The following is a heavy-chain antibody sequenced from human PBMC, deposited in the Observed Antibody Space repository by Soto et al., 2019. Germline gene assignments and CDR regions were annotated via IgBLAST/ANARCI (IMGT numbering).Heavy chain of an antibody. J-gene: IGHJ4*02. Sequence: QVQLVESGGGVVQPGRSLRLSCAASNFTFSNYGMHWVRQAPGKGLEWVALISNDGSNKYYTDSVKGRFTISRDNSRNTRSLQMHSLRADDTAVYYCAKDGADTGTYYFDYWGQGTRITVSS. CDR3: AKDGADTGTYYFDY. CDR2: ISNDGSNK. D-gene: IGHD1-26*01. CDR1: NFTFSNYG. V-gene: IGHV3-30*18.